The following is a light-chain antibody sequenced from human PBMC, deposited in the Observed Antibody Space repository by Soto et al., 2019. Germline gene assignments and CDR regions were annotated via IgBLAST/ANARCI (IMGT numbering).Light chain of an antibody. CDR3: SSYTSSSTYV. J-gene: IGLJ1*01. CDR1: SSDVGGYNY. V-gene: IGLV2-14*01. CDR2: EVS. Sequence: QYALTQPASVSGSPGQSITISCTGTSSDVGGYNYVSWYQQHPGKAPKLMIYEVSNRPSGVSNRFSGSKSGNTASLTISWLQAEDEADYYCSSYTSSSTYVFGTGTKVTVL.